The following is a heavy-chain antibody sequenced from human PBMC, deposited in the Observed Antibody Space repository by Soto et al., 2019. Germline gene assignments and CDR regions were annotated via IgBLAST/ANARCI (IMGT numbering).Heavy chain of an antibody. CDR2: VNHRGST. D-gene: IGHD6-6*01. V-gene: IGHV4-34*02. CDR3: ARSPPFSSFRGFDV. CDR1: GGSFTGYY. J-gene: IGHJ3*01. Sequence: QVQLKQWGAGLLKPSETLSLTCAVNGGSFTGYYWTYIRQSPEKGLEWIGEVNHRGSTTYNPSLKSRVTTPVDASNNQFSLNLSSVTAADTAVYYCARSPPFSSFRGFDVWGQGTMVTVSS.